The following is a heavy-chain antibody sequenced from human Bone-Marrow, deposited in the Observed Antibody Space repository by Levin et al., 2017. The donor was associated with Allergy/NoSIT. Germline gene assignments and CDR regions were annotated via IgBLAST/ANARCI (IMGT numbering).Heavy chain of an antibody. J-gene: IGHJ4*02. CDR3: ARERSITIFGVVPTKTFDC. D-gene: IGHD3-3*01. CDR2: INPNSGDT. Sequence: ASVKVSCKASGYTFTGYYLHWVRQAPGQGLEWMGWINPNSGDTNSAQKFQGRVTMTRDTSITTAYMELSRLTSDDTAVYYCARERSITIFGVVPTKTFDCWGQGTLVTVSS. V-gene: IGHV1-2*02. CDR1: GYTFTGYY.